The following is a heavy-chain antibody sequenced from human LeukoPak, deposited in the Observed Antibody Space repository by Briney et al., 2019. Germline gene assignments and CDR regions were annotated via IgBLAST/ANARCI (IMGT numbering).Heavy chain of an antibody. D-gene: IGHD6-19*01. J-gene: IGHJ4*02. V-gene: IGHV3-15*01. CDR2: IKSNTDGGTT. CDR1: RFAFNNAW. Sequence: GGSLRLSCAASRFAFNNAWMSWVRQAPGKGLEWVGRIKSNTDGGTTDYAAPVKGRFTISRDDSKNTLYLQMNSLKTEDTALYYCATDQDSSGWYYVDYWGQGTLVTVSS. CDR3: ATDQDSSGWYYVDY.